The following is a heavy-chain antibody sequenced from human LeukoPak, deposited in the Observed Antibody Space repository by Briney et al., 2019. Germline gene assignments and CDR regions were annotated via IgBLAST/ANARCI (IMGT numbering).Heavy chain of an antibody. CDR3: AGAPLTTVTTGLGYYGMDV. D-gene: IGHD4-17*01. Sequence: GASVKVSCKASGGTFISYANSWVQQAPGQGLEWMGGIIPIFGTANYAQKFQGRVTITADESTSTAYMELSSLRSEDTAVYYCAGAPLTTVTTGLGYYGMDVWGQGTTVTVSS. J-gene: IGHJ6*02. V-gene: IGHV1-69*13. CDR2: IIPIFGTA. CDR1: GGTFISYA.